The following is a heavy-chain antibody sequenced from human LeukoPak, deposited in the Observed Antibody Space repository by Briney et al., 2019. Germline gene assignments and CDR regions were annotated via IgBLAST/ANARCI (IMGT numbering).Heavy chain of an antibody. CDR2: ISSSGSTI. D-gene: IGHD2-21*01. Sequence: GGSLRLSCAASGFSFSTYCMHWVRQAPGKGLEWVSYISSSGSTISYADSVKGRFTISRDNAKNSLYLQMNSLRAEDTAVYYCARDRPYYSYCFDIWGQGTMVTVSS. V-gene: IGHV3-48*01. J-gene: IGHJ3*02. CDR1: GFSFSTYC. CDR3: ARDRPYYSYCFDI.